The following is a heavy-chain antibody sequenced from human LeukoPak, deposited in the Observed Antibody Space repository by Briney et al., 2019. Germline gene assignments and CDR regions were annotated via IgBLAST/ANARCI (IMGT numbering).Heavy chain of an antibody. Sequence: ESLQISCKASAYTSINNCITCVRQMPGKDLEWMGKIDHSDSDTNYNPSFQSHVTISADKSSSTAFLEWSSLRASDTAMYYCARINYGAYYCGMDVWGEGATVTVST. CDR1: AYTSINNC. D-gene: IGHD4/OR15-4a*01. CDR3: ARINYGAYYCGMDV. J-gene: IGHJ6*01. CDR2: IDHSDSDT. V-gene: IGHV5-10-1*01.